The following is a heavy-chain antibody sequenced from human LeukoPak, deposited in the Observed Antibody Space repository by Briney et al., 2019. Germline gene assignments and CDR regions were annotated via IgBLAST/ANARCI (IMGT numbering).Heavy chain of an antibody. Sequence: SETLSLTCAVYGGSFSGYYWSWIRQPPGKGLEWIGEINHSGSTYYNPSLKSRVTISVDTSKNQFSLKLSSVTAADTAVYYCARHETQRGMATILIDYWGQGTLVTVSS. J-gene: IGHJ4*02. CDR1: GGSFSGYY. CDR3: ARHETQRGMATILIDY. CDR2: INHSGST. V-gene: IGHV4-34*09. D-gene: IGHD5-12*01.